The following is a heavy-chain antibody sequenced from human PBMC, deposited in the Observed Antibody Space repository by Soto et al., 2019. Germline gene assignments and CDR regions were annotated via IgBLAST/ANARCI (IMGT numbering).Heavy chain of an antibody. J-gene: IGHJ6*02. CDR2: IYSGGST. CDR3: AREGDDFWSGYPYYYGMDV. Sequence: GGSLRLSCAASGFTFSSYSMNWVRQAPGKGLEWVSVIYSGGSTYYADSVKGRFTISRDNSKNTLYLQMNSLRAEDTAVYYCAREGDDFWSGYPYYYGMDVWGQGTTVTVSS. V-gene: IGHV3-53*01. CDR1: GFTFSSYS. D-gene: IGHD3-3*01.